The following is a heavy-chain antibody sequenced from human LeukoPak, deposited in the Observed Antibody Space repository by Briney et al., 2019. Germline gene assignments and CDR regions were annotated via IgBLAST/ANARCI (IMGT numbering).Heavy chain of an antibody. D-gene: IGHD5-18*01. CDR3: AKDRTGYSYGYFLSP. CDR1: GFTFSSYA. Sequence: GGSLRLSCAASGFTFSSYAMTWVRQAPGKGLEWVSTITDSVSGGSTYYADSVKGRFTISRGNSKNTLYLQMSSLRAEDTAVYFCAKDRTGYSYGYFLSPWGQGTLVTVSS. CDR2: ITDSVSGGST. V-gene: IGHV3-23*01. J-gene: IGHJ5*02.